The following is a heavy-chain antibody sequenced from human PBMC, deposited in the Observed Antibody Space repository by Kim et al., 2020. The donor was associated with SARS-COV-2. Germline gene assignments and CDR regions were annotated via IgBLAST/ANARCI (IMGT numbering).Heavy chain of an antibody. CDR2: IHQGGAT. Sequence: SETLSLTCAVFGGSFSDFSWTWIRQSSGKGLEWIGEIHQGGATNYNPSLKSRVTISLDTSRNQFYLKVTSVTAADTAIYYCARGRVGVVPSPVLGLGPFWKYHYMDVWGPGATVTVS. CDR1: GGSFSDFS. V-gene: IGHV4-34*01. J-gene: IGHJ6*03. D-gene: IGHD3-3*01. CDR3: ARGRVGVVPSPVLGLGPFWKYHYMDV.